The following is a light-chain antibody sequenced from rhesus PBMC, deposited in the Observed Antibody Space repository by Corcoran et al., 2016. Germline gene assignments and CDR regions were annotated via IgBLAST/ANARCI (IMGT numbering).Light chain of an antibody. CDR2: AAS. Sequence: DIQMSQSPSSLSASVGDKVTITCRASQDISNALAWYQQKPGKAPNLLIYAASSLQSGVPSRFSGSRSGADFTLTSSSLQPEDFATYYCQQGDSIPRTFGQGTKVEIK. CDR3: QQGDSIPRT. J-gene: IGKJ1*01. CDR1: QDISNA. V-gene: IGKV1-33*02.